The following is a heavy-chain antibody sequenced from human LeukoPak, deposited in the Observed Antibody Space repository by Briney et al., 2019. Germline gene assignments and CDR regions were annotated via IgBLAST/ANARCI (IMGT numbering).Heavy chain of an antibody. V-gene: IGHV3-23*01. D-gene: IGHD3-10*01. Sequence: GGSLRLTCAASGFIFSSYAMSWVRQAPGKGLEWVSAISGSGGSTYYADSVKGRFTISRDNSKNTLYLQMNSLRAEDTAVYYCAKDALWFGELLSNYFDYWGQGTLVTVSS. CDR2: ISGSGGST. CDR3: AKDALWFGELLSNYFDY. J-gene: IGHJ4*02. CDR1: GFIFSSYA.